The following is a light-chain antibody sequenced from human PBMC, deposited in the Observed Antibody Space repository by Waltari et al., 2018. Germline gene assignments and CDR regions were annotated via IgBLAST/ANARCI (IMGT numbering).Light chain of an antibody. Sequence: QSALTQPPSASGSPGQSVTISCTGPSSDLGGYPYVPWYRQHPGEAPKLLIFEASKRSSGVPDRFSGSKAGNTASLTVSGLQAADEADYYCSSYAGSHTVLLFGGGTKLTVL. CDR1: SSDLGGYPY. V-gene: IGLV2-8*01. J-gene: IGLJ2*01. CDR2: EAS. CDR3: SSYAGSHTVLL.